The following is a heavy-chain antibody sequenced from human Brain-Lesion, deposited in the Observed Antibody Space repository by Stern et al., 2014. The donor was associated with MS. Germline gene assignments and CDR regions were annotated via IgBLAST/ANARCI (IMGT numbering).Heavy chain of an antibody. V-gene: IGHV3-74*02. CDR3: ARGVGDY. Sequence: ELQLVQSGGGLVQPGGSPRLSCAASGFNFSSYWMHWVRQFPEKGLFWVSQINRDGSDTSYADSVKGRFSISRDNIRNMLYLRMTSLRAEDTAVYYCARGVGDYWGQGARVTVSS. J-gene: IGHJ4*02. CDR1: GFNFSSYW. D-gene: IGHD3-16*01. CDR2: INRDGSDT.